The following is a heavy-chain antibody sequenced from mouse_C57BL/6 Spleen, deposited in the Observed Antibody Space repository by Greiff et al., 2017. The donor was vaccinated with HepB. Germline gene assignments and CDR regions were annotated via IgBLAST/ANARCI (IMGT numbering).Heavy chain of an antibody. Sequence: EVQVVESGPGLVKPSQSLSLTCSVTGYSITSGYYWNWIRQFPGNKLEWMGYISYDGSNNYNPSLKNRISITRDTSKNQFFLKLNSVTTEDTATYYCAREGVGGSYFDVWGTGTTVTVSS. V-gene: IGHV3-6*01. CDR2: ISYDGSN. J-gene: IGHJ1*03. CDR3: AREGVGGSYFDV. CDR1: GYSITSGYY. D-gene: IGHD1-1*02.